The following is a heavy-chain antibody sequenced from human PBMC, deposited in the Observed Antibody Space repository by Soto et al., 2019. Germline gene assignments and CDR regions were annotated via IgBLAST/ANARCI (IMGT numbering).Heavy chain of an antibody. Sequence: PGGSLRLSCAASGFTFGRYWMSWVRQAPGKGLEWVANIKQDGSHKFYVDSVKGRFTMSRDNAKNSLHLQMNSLRAEDTAVYYCTRDASRDSSARGWFDPWGPGTLVTVYS. J-gene: IGHJ5*02. D-gene: IGHD6-13*01. CDR1: GFTFGRYW. CDR3: TRDASRDSSARGWFDP. CDR2: IKQDGSHK. V-gene: IGHV3-7*01.